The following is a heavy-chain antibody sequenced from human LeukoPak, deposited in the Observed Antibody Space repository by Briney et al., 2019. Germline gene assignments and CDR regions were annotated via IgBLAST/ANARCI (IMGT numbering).Heavy chain of an antibody. CDR2: ISGSGGST. CDR1: GFTFSSYA. J-gene: IGHJ4*02. V-gene: IGHV3-23*01. D-gene: IGHD3-16*01. Sequence: GGSLRLSCAASGFTFSSYAMTWVRQAPGKGLEWVSAISGSGGSTYYADSVKGRFTISRDNAKNSLYLQMNSLRAEDTAVYYCVGGILTTSDYWGQGTLVTVSS. CDR3: VGGILTTSDY.